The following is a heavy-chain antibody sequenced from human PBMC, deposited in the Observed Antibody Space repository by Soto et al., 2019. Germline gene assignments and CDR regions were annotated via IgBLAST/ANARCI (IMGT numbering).Heavy chain of an antibody. V-gene: IGHV1-69*02. D-gene: IGHD3-3*01. J-gene: IGHJ4*02. Sequence: SVKVSCKASGGTFSSYTISWVRQAPGQGLEWMGRIIPILGIANYAQKFQGRVTITADKSTSTAYMELSSLRSEDTAVYYCARGSTLVDFWSGYLDYWGQGTLVTVSS. CDR2: IIPILGIA. CDR3: ARGSTLVDFWSGYLDY. CDR1: GGTFSSYT.